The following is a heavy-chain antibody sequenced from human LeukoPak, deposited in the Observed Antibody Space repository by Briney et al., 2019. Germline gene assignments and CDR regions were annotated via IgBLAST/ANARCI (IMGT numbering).Heavy chain of an antibody. J-gene: IGHJ4*02. CDR3: ARGGYSDY. Sequence: ASVKVSCKASGYTFTSYGISWVRPARGQGLEWVGWISGDKGPTYYAPKLQDRVTLTTDSSTSTAYMELRNLRPDDTAVYYCARGGYSDYWGQGTLVTVSS. CDR1: GYTFTSYG. D-gene: IGHD2-15*01. V-gene: IGHV1-18*01. CDR2: ISGDKGPT.